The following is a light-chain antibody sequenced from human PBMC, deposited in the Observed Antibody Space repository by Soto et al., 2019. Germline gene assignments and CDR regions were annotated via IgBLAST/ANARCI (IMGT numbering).Light chain of an antibody. J-gene: IGKJ3*01. V-gene: IGKV3-20*01. CDR3: QQYGRSKFN. CDR1: QSVSSSY. CDR2: GAS. Sequence: EIVLTQSPGTLSLSPGERATLSCRASQSVSSSYLAWYQQKPGQAPRLLIYGASSRATGIPGRFSGSGSGTDFTLTISRLEPEDFAVYYCQQYGRSKFNCGHGTKVDIK.